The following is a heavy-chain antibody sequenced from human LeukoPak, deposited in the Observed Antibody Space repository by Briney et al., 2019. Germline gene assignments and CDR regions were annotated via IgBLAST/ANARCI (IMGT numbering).Heavy chain of an antibody. D-gene: IGHD5-24*01. Sequence: ASVKVSCKASGYTFTNYYMHWVRQAPGQGLEWMGLINPGGGNTNYAQNFQGRVTMTRDTSTSTVYMELSSLRSEDTAIYYCARVRDGYNDAYDIWGQGTVVTVPS. V-gene: IGHV1-46*01. CDR3: ARVRDGYNDAYDI. J-gene: IGHJ3*02. CDR1: GYTFTNYY. CDR2: INPGGGNT.